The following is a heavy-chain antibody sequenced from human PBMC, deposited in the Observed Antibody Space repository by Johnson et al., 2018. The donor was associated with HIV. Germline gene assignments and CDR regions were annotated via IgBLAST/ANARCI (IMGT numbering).Heavy chain of an antibody. D-gene: IGHD2-21*01. V-gene: IGHV3-30*02. CDR3: ASGHMWSAF. Sequence: QVQLVESGGGLVKPGGSLRLSCAASGFTFSDYYMSWIRQAPGKGLEWVAFIRYDGSNKYYADSVQGRFTISRDKSENTLYLQMSSLRVEDTAVYYCASGHMWSAFWGQGTMVTVSS. J-gene: IGHJ3*01. CDR2: IRYDGSNK. CDR1: GFTFSDYY.